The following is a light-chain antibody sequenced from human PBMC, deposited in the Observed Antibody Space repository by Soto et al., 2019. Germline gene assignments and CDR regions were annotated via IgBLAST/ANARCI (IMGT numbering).Light chain of an antibody. Sequence: QAPLSLSSGERAPPSCRVSESVSRNLAWYQQKPGQAPRLLIYDASTRATGIPDRFSGGGSGTEFTLTISSLQSEDFVVYYCQQYNSWPPITFGQGTRLEI. CDR2: DAS. CDR1: ESVSRN. V-gene: IGKV3-15*01. CDR3: QQYNSWPPIT. J-gene: IGKJ5*01.